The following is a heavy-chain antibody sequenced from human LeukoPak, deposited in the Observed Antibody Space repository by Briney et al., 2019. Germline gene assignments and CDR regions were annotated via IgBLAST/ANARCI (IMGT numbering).Heavy chain of an antibody. V-gene: IGHV3-21*01. CDR1: GFTFSSYS. J-gene: IGHJ6*02. D-gene: IGHD2-8*01. CDR2: ISSSSSYI. CDR3: ARGVRNCTNGVCYYYGMDV. Sequence: GRSLRLSCAASGFTFSSYSMTWVRQAPGKGLEWVSSISSSSSYIYYADSVKGRFTISRDNAKNSLYLQMNSLRAEDTAVYYCARGVRNCTNGVCYYYGMDVWGQGTTVTVSS.